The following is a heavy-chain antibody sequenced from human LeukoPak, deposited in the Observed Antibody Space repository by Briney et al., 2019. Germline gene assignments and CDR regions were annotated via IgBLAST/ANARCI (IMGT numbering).Heavy chain of an antibody. Sequence: ASVKVSCKASGGTFSSYAISWVRQAPGQGLEWMGGIIPIFGTANYAQKFQGRVTITADESTSTAYMELSSLRSEDTAVYYCATLQLGYCSGGSCYRYNWFDPWGQGTLVTVSS. V-gene: IGHV1-69*13. CDR3: ATLQLGYCSGGSCYRYNWFDP. CDR2: IIPIFGTA. J-gene: IGHJ5*02. CDR1: GGTFSSYA. D-gene: IGHD2-15*01.